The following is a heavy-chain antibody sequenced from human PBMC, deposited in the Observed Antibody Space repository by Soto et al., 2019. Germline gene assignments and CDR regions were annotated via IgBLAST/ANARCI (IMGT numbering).Heavy chain of an antibody. CDR2: VDGSGYDT. J-gene: IGHJ4*02. D-gene: IGHD5-12*01. V-gene: IGHV3-23*01. CDR1: GFTFSSFA. CDR3: AKDIMAAAYATTSAFDL. Sequence: ERQLLESGGGLVQPGGSLRLSCVASGFTFSSFAMGWVRQSPGPGLEWVAGVDGSGYDTSFGASVKGRFTISRDNSENKLLLNMTNLRAEDTARYYCAKDIMAAAYATTSAFDLWGPGTVVTVS.